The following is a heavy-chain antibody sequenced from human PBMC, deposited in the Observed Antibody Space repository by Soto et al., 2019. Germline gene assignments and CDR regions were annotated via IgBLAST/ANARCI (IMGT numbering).Heavy chain of an antibody. CDR3: ARGGEVGVAGSAGFDM. J-gene: IGHJ3*02. D-gene: IGHD3-3*01. CDR1: GYTVTTHY. CDR2: INPGSGAA. Sequence: QVQLVQSGAEVKKPGASVKISCTASGYTVTTHYMHWVRQAPGRGLEWMGAINPGSGAAKYTQTFQARVTMTRDTSTNTVYMEMSALRSEATAVFYCARGGEVGVAGSAGFDMWGQGTMVTVSS. V-gene: IGHV1-46*01.